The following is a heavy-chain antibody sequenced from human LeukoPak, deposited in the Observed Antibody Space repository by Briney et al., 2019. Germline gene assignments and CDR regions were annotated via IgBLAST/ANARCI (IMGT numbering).Heavy chain of an antibody. D-gene: IGHD3-10*01. V-gene: IGHV4-4*07. Sequence: PSETLSLTCTVSGGSISRFYWSWIRQPAGKGLEWIGRIYSSGSTNYNPSLKSRVTMSVDASKNQFSLKVSSVTAADTAVYYCAREWGVAFDYWGQGTLVTVSS. CDR1: GGSISRFY. CDR3: AREWGVAFDY. CDR2: IYSSGST. J-gene: IGHJ4*02.